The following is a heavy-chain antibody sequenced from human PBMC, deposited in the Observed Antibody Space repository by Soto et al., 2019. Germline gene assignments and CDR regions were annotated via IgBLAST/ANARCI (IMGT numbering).Heavy chain of an antibody. CDR3: ARVNYYGSGSYQDFFYFYALDV. D-gene: IGHD3-10*01. CDR1: GYTFSTYD. J-gene: IGHJ6*02. V-gene: IGHV1-8*01. CDR2: MNPNSGDT. Sequence: ASVKVSCKTSGYTFSTYDINCVVQSPLQWLDWMGWMNPNSGDTGYAQKFLGRLTMTRDSTIRTVYMELSSLSSEDTAVYYCARVNYYGSGSYQDFFYFYALDVWGQGTTVTVSS.